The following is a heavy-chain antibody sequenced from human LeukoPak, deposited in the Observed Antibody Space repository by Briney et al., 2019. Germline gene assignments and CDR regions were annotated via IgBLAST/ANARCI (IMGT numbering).Heavy chain of an antibody. J-gene: IGHJ3*02. CDR3: ATDLIAAATEGAFDI. CDR1: GYTLTELS. CDR2: FDPEDGET. D-gene: IGHD6-13*01. Sequence: ASVKVSCKVSGYTLTELSMHWVRQAPGKGLEWMGGFDPEDGETIYAQKFQGRVTMTEDTSTDTAYMELSSLRSEDTAVYYCATDLIAAATEGAFDIRGQGTMVTVSS. V-gene: IGHV1-24*01.